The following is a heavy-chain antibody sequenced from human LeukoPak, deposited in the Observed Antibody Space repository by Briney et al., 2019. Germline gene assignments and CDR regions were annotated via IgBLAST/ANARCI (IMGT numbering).Heavy chain of an antibody. CDR1: GGSISSYY. Sequence: PSETLSLTCTVSGGSISSYYWSWIRQPPGKGLEWIGYIYCSGSTNYNPSLKSRVTISADTSKNQFSLKLSSVTAADTAVYYCARQVTMVRGVRNFDYWGQGTLVTVSS. CDR2: IYCSGST. D-gene: IGHD3-10*01. V-gene: IGHV4-59*08. CDR3: ARQVTMVRGVRNFDY. J-gene: IGHJ4*02.